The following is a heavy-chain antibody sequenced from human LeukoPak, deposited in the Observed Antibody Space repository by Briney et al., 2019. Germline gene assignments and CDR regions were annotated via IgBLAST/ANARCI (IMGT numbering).Heavy chain of an antibody. CDR2: IYHSGST. Sequence: SQTLSLTCTVSGGSISSGGYYWSWIRQPPGKGLEWIGYIYHSGSTYYNPSLKSRVTISVDRSKNQFSLKLSSVTAADTAVYYCARISIRGGSGYGYWGQGTLVTVSS. D-gene: IGHD5-18*01. J-gene: IGHJ4*02. V-gene: IGHV4-30-2*01. CDR3: ARISIRGGSGYGY. CDR1: GGSISSGGYY.